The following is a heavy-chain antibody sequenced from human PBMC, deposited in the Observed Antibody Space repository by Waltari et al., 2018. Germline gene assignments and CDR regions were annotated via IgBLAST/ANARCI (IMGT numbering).Heavy chain of an antibody. CDR2: MNPNRGNT. J-gene: IGHJ3*02. V-gene: IGHV1-8*01. CDR1: GYTFTSYD. D-gene: IGHD3-10*01. Sequence: QVQLVQSGAEVQKPGASVKVSCKASGYTFTSYDIHWVRQATGPGLEWMGWMNPNRGNTGYAQKFQGRVTMTRNTSISTAYMELSSLRSEDTAVYYCARLCGCGDRARVAAFDIWGQGTMVTVSS. CDR3: ARLCGCGDRARVAAFDI.